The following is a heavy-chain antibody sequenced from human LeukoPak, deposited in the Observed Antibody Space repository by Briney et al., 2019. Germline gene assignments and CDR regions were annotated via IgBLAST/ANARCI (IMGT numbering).Heavy chain of an antibody. J-gene: IGHJ4*02. V-gene: IGHV1-69*13. CDR1: VGTFRSNA. CDR2: ITPIFGTA. D-gene: IGHD4-23*01. CDR3: ARGWLAETTVVTPYNY. Sequence: SVKVSCKASVGTFRSNAISWVRQAPGQGLEWMGGITPIFGTANYAQKLQGRVTITAVESMSTAYMELSCLRSEDTAVYYCARGWLAETTVVTPYNYWGQGTLVTVYS.